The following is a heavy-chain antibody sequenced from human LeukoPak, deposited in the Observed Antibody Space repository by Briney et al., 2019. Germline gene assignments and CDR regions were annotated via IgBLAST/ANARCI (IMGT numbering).Heavy chain of an antibody. V-gene: IGHV3-7*05. CDR1: GFTFSDYW. D-gene: IGHD5-12*01. J-gene: IGHJ4*02. CDR3: ARHSDYAFGPY. Sequence: PGGSLRLSCAASGFTFSDYWMTWVRQAPGKGLEWVANIRQDGNEKYYVDSVTGRFTISRDNAKNSVCLQMNSLRAEDTAVYYCARHSDYAFGPYWGQGTLVTVSS. CDR2: IRQDGNEK.